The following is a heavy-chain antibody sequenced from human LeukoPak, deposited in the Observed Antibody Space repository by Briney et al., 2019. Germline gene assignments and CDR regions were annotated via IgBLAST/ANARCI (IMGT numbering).Heavy chain of an antibody. CDR1: GFSIRINY. J-gene: IGHJ4*02. D-gene: IGHD6-13*01. Sequence: PGGSLRLSCTASGFSIRINYMSWVRQAPGKGLEWVSVIYSGGDSFYTDSVKGRFTISRYNSQNTVYLQMNSLTAAVTAVYYCARDLEAANMYYFDYSGQGTMVTVSS. CDR3: ARDLEAANMYYFDY. CDR2: IYSGGDS. V-gene: IGHV3-66*01.